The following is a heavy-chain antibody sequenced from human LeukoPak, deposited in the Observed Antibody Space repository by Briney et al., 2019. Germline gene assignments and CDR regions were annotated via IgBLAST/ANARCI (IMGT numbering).Heavy chain of an antibody. CDR3: ARLSGYSSGHYYSDY. CDR1: GGSISSDY. D-gene: IGHD3-22*01. Sequence: SETLSLTCTVSGGSISSDYWSWIRQPPGKGLEWIGYIYYRGSTNYNPSLKSRVTISVDTSKNQFSLELSSVTAADTAVYYCARLSGYSSGHYYSDYWGQGTLVTVSS. CDR2: IYYRGST. J-gene: IGHJ4*02. V-gene: IGHV4-59*01.